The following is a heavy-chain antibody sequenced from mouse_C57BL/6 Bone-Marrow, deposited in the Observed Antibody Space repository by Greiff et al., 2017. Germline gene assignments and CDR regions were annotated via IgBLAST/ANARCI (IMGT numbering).Heavy chain of an antibody. CDR1: GFTFSSYG. CDR3: ARLITTVVAKGFDY. CDR2: FSSGGSYT. D-gene: IGHD1-1*01. V-gene: IGHV5-6*01. J-gene: IGHJ2*01. Sequence: EVKLVESGGDLVKPGGSLKLSCAASGFTFSSYGMSWVRQTPDKRLEWVATFSSGGSYTYYPDSVKGRFTISRDNAKNTLYRQMSSLKSEDTAMDYCARLITTVVAKGFDYWGQGTTLTVSS.